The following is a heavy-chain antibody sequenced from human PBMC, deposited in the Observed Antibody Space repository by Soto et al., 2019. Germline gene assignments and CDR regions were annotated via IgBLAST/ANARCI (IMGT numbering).Heavy chain of an antibody. D-gene: IGHD2-2*01. Sequence: GGSLRLSCAASGFTFSDYYMSWIRQAPGKGLEWVSYISSSSSYTNYADSVKGRFTISRDNAKNSLYLQMNSLRAEDTAVYYCAREGDSTSCYFDYWGQGTLVTVSS. J-gene: IGHJ4*02. CDR1: GFTFSDYY. CDR3: AREGDSTSCYFDY. CDR2: ISSSSSYT. V-gene: IGHV3-11*06.